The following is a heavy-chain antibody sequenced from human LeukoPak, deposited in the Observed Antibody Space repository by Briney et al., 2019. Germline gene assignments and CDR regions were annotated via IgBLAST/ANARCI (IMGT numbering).Heavy chain of an antibody. CDR3: AKGVIYDSSGYYYPFDS. V-gene: IGHV3-23*01. Sequence: PGGSLRLSCAASGFTFSNYAVSWVRQAPGKGLEWVSAISDVGVSTYYADSVKGRFTMSRDNSRTTLYLQMNSLGAEDTALYYCAKGVIYDSSGYYYPFDSWGQGTLVTVSS. CDR1: GFTFSNYA. CDR2: ISDVGVST. D-gene: IGHD3-22*01. J-gene: IGHJ4*02.